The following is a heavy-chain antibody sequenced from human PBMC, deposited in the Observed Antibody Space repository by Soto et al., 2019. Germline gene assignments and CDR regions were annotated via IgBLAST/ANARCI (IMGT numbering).Heavy chain of an antibody. J-gene: IGHJ6*02. CDR1: GGSISSSNW. Sequence: PSETLSLTCAVSGGSISSSNWWSWVRQPPGKGLEWIGEIYHSGSTNYNPSLKSRVTISVDKSKNQFYLKLSSVTAADTAVYYCARRPAPSSLGPAYYYYGMDVWGQGTTVTVSS. CDR2: IYHSGST. D-gene: IGHD6-13*01. CDR3: ARRPAPSSLGPAYYYYGMDV. V-gene: IGHV4-4*02.